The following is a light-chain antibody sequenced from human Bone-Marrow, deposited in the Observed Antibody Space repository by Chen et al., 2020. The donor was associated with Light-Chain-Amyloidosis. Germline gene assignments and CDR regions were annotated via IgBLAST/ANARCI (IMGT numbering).Light chain of an antibody. Sequence: DIQMTQSPSSLSASVGDRVTITCRASQSINSWLAWYQQKPGNAPKLLISGASSLESGVPSRFSGSGSGTEFTLTISSLQPDDFATYYCQHCKGNSQTFGQGTKVEIK. CDR2: GAS. V-gene: IGKV1-5*01. J-gene: IGKJ1*01. CDR3: QHCKGNSQT. CDR1: QSINSW.